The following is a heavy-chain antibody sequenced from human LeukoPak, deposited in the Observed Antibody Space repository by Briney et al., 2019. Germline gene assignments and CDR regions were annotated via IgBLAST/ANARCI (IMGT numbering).Heavy chain of an antibody. CDR1: GYTFTSYY. Sequence: ASVKVSCKASGYTFTSYYMHWVRQAPGQGLEWMGIINPSGGSTSYAQKFQGRVTMTRDTSTSTVYMELSSLRSEDTAVYYCARGSDYYDSSGYPGNDAFDIWGQGTMVTVSS. D-gene: IGHD3-22*01. CDR2: INPSGGST. J-gene: IGHJ3*02. CDR3: ARGSDYYDSSGYPGNDAFDI. V-gene: IGHV1-46*01.